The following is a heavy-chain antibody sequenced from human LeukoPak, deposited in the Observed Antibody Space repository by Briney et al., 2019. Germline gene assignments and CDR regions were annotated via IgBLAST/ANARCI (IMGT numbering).Heavy chain of an antibody. CDR2: ISSSGSTI. V-gene: IGHV3-11*01. D-gene: IGHD6-6*01. CDR3: ARGVAAHLYFDY. CDR1: GFTFSDYY. Sequence: GGSLRLSCAASGFTFSDYYMSWIRHAPGKGLEGGSYISSSGSTIYYADSVKGRFTISRDNAKNSLYLQMNSLRAEDTAVYYCARGVAAHLYFDYWGQGTLVTVSS. J-gene: IGHJ4*02.